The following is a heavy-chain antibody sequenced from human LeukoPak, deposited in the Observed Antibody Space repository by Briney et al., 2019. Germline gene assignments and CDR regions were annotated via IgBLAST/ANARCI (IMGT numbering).Heavy chain of an antibody. V-gene: IGHV3-30-3*01. CDR3: ARDRDSYGEGDWFDP. Sequence: GGSLRLSCAASGFTFSSYAMHWVRQAPGKGLEWVAVISYDGSNKYYVDSVKGRFTISRDNSKNTLYLQMNSLRAEDTAVYYCARDRDSYGEGDWFDPWGQGTLVTVSS. J-gene: IGHJ5*02. D-gene: IGHD5-18*01. CDR2: ISYDGSNK. CDR1: GFTFSSYA.